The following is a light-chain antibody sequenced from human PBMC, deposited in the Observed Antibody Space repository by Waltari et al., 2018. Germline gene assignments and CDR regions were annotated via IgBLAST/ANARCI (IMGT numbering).Light chain of an antibody. CDR2: AAS. CDR1: QLISSY. CDR3: QQQRT. V-gene: IGKV1-9*01. Sequence: DLQLTQSPPFLSASVGDTVTITCRASQLISSYLAWYQHNPGRAPKLLLHAASTLQPGVPSRFSGSVSGTDFTLTINNLQPEDFATYYCQQQRTFGQGTKVEI. J-gene: IGKJ1*01.